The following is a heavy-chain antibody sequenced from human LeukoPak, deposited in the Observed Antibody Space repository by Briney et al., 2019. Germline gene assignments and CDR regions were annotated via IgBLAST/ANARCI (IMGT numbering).Heavy chain of an antibody. CDR1: GYTFTGYY. J-gene: IGHJ1*01. V-gene: IGHV1-2*06. D-gene: IGHD3-22*01. Sequence: GASVKVSCKASGYTFTGYYMHWVRQAPAQGLEWMGRINPNSGGTNYAQKFQGRVTMTRDTSISTDYMELSRLRSDDTAVYYCARVPYYDSSGYTEYFQYWGQGTLVTVSS. CDR2: INPNSGGT. CDR3: ARVPYYDSSGYTEYFQY.